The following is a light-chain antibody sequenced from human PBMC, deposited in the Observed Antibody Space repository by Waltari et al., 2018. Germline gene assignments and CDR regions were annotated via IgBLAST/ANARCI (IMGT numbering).Light chain of an antibody. CDR1: QGISTY. CDR2: AAS. V-gene: IGKV1-9*01. Sequence: DIQFTQSPSFLSASVGDRVTIPCRASQGISTYLAWYQQKPGKAPKVLIYAASSLQTGVPSRFSGSGSGTEFTLTISRLQPDDFATYYCQHLHSYPTFGQGTRLEIK. CDR3: QHLHSYPT. J-gene: IGKJ5*01.